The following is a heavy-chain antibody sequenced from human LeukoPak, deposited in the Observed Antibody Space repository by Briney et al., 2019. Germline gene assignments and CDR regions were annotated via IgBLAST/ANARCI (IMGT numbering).Heavy chain of an antibody. CDR2: IRTSGGVV. CDR1: GFTFSSYA. J-gene: IGHJ3*01. CDR3: VRDQFYAFDV. V-gene: IGHV3-48*02. Sequence: GGSLRLSCAASGFTFSSYAMSWVRQAPGKGLEWISYIRTSGGVVSYTDSVRGRFTISTDSAKNSLYLQMNSLRDDDMAVYYCVRDQFYAFDVWGQGTMVTVSS.